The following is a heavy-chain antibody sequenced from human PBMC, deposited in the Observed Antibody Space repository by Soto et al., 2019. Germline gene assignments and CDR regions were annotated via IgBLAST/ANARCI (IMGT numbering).Heavy chain of an antibody. J-gene: IGHJ6*02. Sequence: ASVKVSCKASGYTFTSYAMHWVRQAPGQRLEWMGWINAGNGNTKYSQKFQGRVTVTRDTSASTAYMELSSLRSEDTAVYYCARGLVGFWSPGGMDVWGQGTTVTVSS. CDR1: GYTFTSYA. CDR2: INAGNGNT. CDR3: ARGLVGFWSPGGMDV. V-gene: IGHV1-3*01. D-gene: IGHD2-2*01.